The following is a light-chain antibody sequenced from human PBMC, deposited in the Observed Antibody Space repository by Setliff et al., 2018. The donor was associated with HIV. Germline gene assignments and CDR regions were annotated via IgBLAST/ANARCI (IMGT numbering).Light chain of an antibody. J-gene: IGLJ1*01. CDR1: ISDVGGYNY. CDR2: EVS. Sequence: ALTQPASVSGSPGQSITIFCIGTISDVGGYNYVSWYQQYPGKVPKLMIYEVSNRPSGVSNRFSGSKSGNTASLTISGLQGEDEADYYCSSYTSSNTPYVFGTGTKVTVL. CDR3: SSYTSSNTPYV. V-gene: IGLV2-14*01.